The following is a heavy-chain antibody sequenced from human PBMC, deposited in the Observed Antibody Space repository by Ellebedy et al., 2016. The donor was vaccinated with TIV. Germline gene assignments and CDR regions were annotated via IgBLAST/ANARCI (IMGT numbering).Heavy chain of an antibody. CDR2: ISGSGGST. CDR3: AKDDGSGWFQTAAVYGMDV. V-gene: IGHV3-23*01. CDR1: GFIFNDYV. J-gene: IGHJ6*02. D-gene: IGHD6-19*01. Sequence: PGGSLRLSCAASGFIFNDYVMSWVRQAPGKGLEWVSGISGSGGSTYYADSVKGRFTISRDNSKTTLYLQMNNLRAEDTAVYYCAKDDGSGWFQTAAVYGMDVWGQGTTVTVSS.